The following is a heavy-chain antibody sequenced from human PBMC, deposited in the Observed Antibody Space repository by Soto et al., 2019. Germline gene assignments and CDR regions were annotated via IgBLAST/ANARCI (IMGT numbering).Heavy chain of an antibody. V-gene: IGHV1-3*01. CDR2: INAGNGNT. CDR3: ATPIVAFY. CDR1: GYTFTSYA. J-gene: IGHJ4*02. Sequence: SVKVSCKASGYTFTSYAIHWVRQAPGQRLEWMGWINAGNGNTKYSQKFQGRVIITRDTSAGTAYMELRSLRSEDTAVYYCATPIVAFYWGQGTLVTVYS. D-gene: IGHD5-12*01.